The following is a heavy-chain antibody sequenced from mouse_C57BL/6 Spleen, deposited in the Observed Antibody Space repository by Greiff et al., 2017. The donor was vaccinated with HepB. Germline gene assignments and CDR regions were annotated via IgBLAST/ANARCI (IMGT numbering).Heavy chain of an antibody. V-gene: IGHV1-52*01. D-gene: IGHD1-1*01. CDR2: IDPSDSET. Sequence: QVQLQQPGAELVRPGSSVKLSCKASGYTFTSYWMHWVKQRPIQGLEWIGNIDPSDSETHYNQKFKDKATLTVDKSSSTAYMQLSSLTSEDSAVYYCARREFITTVVDYFDYWGQGTTLTVSS. CDR3: ARREFITTVVDYFDY. J-gene: IGHJ2*01. CDR1: GYTFTSYW.